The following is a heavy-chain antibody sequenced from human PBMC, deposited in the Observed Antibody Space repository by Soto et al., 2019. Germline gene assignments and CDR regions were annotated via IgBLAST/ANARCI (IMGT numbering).Heavy chain of an antibody. CDR3: ARAGEYDSSGYFDY. V-gene: IGHV4-30-2*01. D-gene: IGHD3-22*01. J-gene: IGHJ4*02. Sequence: SETLSLTCAVPGGSISSGGYSWSWIRQPPGKGLEWIGYIYHSGSTYYNPSLKSRVTISVDRSKNQFSLKLSSVTAADTAVYYCARAGEYDSSGYFDYWGQGTLVTVSS. CDR2: IYHSGST. CDR1: GGSISSGGYS.